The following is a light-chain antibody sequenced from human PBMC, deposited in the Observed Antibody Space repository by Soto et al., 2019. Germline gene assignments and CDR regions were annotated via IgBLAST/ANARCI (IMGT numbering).Light chain of an antibody. V-gene: IGKV1-6*01. CDR1: QGIRND. Sequence: AIQMTQSPSSLSASVGDRVTITCRASQGIRNDLGWYQQKPGTAPKLLIYAASNLESGVPSRFGGSGSGTDFTLTINSLQPEDFAIYYCLQDYSSPRTFGQGTKVEIK. CDR3: LQDYSSPRT. CDR2: AAS. J-gene: IGKJ1*01.